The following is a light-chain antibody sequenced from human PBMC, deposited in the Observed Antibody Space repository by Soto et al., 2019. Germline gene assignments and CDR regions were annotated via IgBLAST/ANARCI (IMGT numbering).Light chain of an antibody. CDR1: SSNIGAGYD. CDR2: GNS. J-gene: IGLJ3*02. Sequence: QSVLTQPPSVSGAPGQRVTISCTGSSSNIGAGYDVHWYQQLPGTAPKLLIYGNSNRPSGVPDRFSGSKSGTSASLAITGLQAEDEADYYCSSYTTTSTTFGGGTKVTVL. V-gene: IGLV1-40*01. CDR3: SSYTTTSTT.